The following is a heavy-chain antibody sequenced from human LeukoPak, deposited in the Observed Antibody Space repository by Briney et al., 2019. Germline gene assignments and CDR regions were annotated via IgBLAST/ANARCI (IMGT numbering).Heavy chain of an antibody. V-gene: IGHV3-30-3*01. CDR2: ISNDGTTE. CDR1: GFNFSPYA. Sequence: PGGSLRLSCVASGFNFSPYAVHWVRQAPGKGLEWVAIISNDGTTESYTDSVKGRFTISRDNSKNTLYMQMNSLRAEDTAVYYCAKEGYYGSSGCFDYWGQGTLVTVSS. D-gene: IGHD3-22*01. CDR3: AKEGYYGSSGCFDY. J-gene: IGHJ4*02.